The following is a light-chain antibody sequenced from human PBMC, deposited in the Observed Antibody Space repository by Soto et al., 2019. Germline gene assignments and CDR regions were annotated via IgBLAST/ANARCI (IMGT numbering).Light chain of an antibody. CDR2: SNN. CDR1: SSNIESKT. CDR3: ATWDDSLNGHVV. J-gene: IGLJ2*01. V-gene: IGLV1-44*01. Sequence: QSVLTQPPSASGTPGQRVTISCSGSSSNIESKTVNWYQQLPGTAPKLLIYSNNQRPSGVPDRFSGSKSGTSASLAISGLQSEDEADYYCATWDDSLNGHVVFGGGTKLTVL.